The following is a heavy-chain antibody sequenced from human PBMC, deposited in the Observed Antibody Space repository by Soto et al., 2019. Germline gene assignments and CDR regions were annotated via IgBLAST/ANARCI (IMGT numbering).Heavy chain of an antibody. CDR3: ATSRAIIAVAGETEYYFDY. D-gene: IGHD6-19*01. V-gene: IGHV1-2*04. CDR2: INPNSGGT. CDR1: GYTFTGFY. Sequence: GASVKVSCKASGYTFTGFYMHWVRQAPGQGLEWMGWINPNSGGTNYTQKFQGWVTMTRDTSFSTAYMELSRLRSDDTAVYYCATSRAIIAVAGETEYYFDYWGQGTRVTVSS. J-gene: IGHJ4*02.